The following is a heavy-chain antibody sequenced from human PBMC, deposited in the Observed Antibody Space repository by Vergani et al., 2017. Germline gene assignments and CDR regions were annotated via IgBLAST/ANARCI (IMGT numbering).Heavy chain of an antibody. CDR3: ARMAAAGRDYFDY. J-gene: IGHJ4*02. CDR1: GYSISSGYY. CDR2: IYHSGST. D-gene: IGHD6-13*01. Sequence: QVQLQESGPGLVKPSETLSLTCAVSGYSISSGYYWGWIRQPPGKGLEWIGSIYHSGSTYYNPSLKSRVTISVDTSKNQFSLKLSAVTAADTAVDYCARMAAAGRDYFDYWGQGTLVTVSS. V-gene: IGHV4-38-2*01.